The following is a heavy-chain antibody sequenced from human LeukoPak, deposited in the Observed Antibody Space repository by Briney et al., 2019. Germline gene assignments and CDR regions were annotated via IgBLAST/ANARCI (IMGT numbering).Heavy chain of an antibody. CDR2: IIPIFGTA. CDR3: AGGGVLLWFGELEYYYYMDV. Sequence: ASVKVSCKASGGTFSSYAISWVRQAPGQGLEWMGGIIPIFGTANYAQKFQGRVTITADKSTSTAYMELSSLRSEDTAVYYCAGGGVLLWFGELEYYYYMDVWGKGTTVTVSS. J-gene: IGHJ6*03. CDR1: GGTFSSYA. V-gene: IGHV1-69*06. D-gene: IGHD3-10*01.